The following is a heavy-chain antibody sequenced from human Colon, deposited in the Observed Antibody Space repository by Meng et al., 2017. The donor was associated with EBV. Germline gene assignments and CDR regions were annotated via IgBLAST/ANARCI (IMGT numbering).Heavy chain of an antibody. D-gene: IGHD5-24*01. J-gene: IGHJ4*02. V-gene: IGHV4-61*05. Sequence: QPQLQESGPGLVKPSXXXXLTXTVSGGSITNGSYYWGWIRQPPGKGLEWIGEMYHSGTTNYNPSLKSRVTISMGKSNNQLSLKLNSVTAADTAVYYCATQESRDGHNPYWGQGTLVTVSS. CDR3: ATQESRDGHNPY. CDR1: GGSITNGSYY. CDR2: MYHSGTT.